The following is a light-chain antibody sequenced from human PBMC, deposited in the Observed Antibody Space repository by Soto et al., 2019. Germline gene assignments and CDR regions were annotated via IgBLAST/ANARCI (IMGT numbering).Light chain of an antibody. J-gene: IGKJ4*01. CDR1: QSVSSY. CDR3: QQRSNWPLT. V-gene: IGKV3-11*01. CDR2: EAS. Sequence: EIVLTQSPATLSLSPGERATLSCRASQSVSSYLAWYQQKPGQAPRLLIYEASKRATGIPARFSGSGSGTDFTLTISSLEPEDFAVYYCQQRSNWPLTFGGGTKVEI.